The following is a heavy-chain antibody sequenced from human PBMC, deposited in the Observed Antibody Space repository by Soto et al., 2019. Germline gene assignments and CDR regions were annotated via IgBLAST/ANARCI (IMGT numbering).Heavy chain of an antibody. Sequence: ASVKVSCKASGYTFTSYDINWVRQATGQGLEWMGWMNPNSGNTGYAQKFQGRVTMTRNTSISTAYMDLSSLRSEDTAVYYCARVGDLDCSSTSCYVKGIDYWGQGTLVTVSS. CDR1: GYTFTSYD. J-gene: IGHJ4*02. D-gene: IGHD2-2*01. CDR2: MNPNSGNT. V-gene: IGHV1-8*01. CDR3: ARVGDLDCSSTSCYVKGIDY.